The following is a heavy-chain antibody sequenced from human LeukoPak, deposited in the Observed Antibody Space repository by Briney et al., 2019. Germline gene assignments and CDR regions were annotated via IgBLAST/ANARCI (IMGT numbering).Heavy chain of an antibody. V-gene: IGHV3-21*01. J-gene: IGHJ4*02. CDR1: GFTFTSYN. CDR2: ITSSGSYI. Sequence: GGSLRLSCAASGFTFTSYNMNWVRQAPGKGLEWVSSITSSGSYIYYADSVKGRFTISRDNAKNSLYLQMNSLRAEDTAVYYCARDSKGYSGYDLGGGFDYWGQGTLVTVFS. D-gene: IGHD5-12*01. CDR3: ARDSKGYSGYDLGGGFDY.